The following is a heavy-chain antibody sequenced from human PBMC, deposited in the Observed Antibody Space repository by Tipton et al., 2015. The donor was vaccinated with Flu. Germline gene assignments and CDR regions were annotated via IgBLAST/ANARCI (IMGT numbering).Heavy chain of an antibody. Sequence: QLVQSGPEVKKPGESLKISCKGSGYSFTSYWIGWVRQTPGKGLEWMGIIYPGDSDTRYSPSFQGQVTISADKSISTAYLQWSSLKASDTAMYYCARAIAAADELPGPDAFDIWGQGTMVTVSS. CDR1: GYSFTSYW. CDR3: ARAIAAADELPGPDAFDI. V-gene: IGHV5-51*01. D-gene: IGHD6-13*01. CDR2: IYPGDSDT. J-gene: IGHJ3*02.